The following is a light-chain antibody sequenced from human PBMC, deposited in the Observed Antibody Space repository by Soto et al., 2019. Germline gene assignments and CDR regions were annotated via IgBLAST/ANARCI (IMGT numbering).Light chain of an antibody. J-gene: IGKJ4*01. CDR1: QSVSSN. CDR3: QQYNNWPLT. Sequence: EIVMTQSPATLSVSPGERATLSCRATQSVSSNFAWYQQKPGQAPRLLIYGASTRATGIPARFSGSGSGTEFTHTLSSLQSEDFAVYYCQQYNNWPLTFGGGTKVEI. CDR2: GAS. V-gene: IGKV3-15*01.